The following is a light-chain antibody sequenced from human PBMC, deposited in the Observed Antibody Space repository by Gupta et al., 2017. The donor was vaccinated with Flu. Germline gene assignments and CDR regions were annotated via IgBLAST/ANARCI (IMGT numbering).Light chain of an antibody. V-gene: IGKV3-15*01. CDR3: QQYSDWFLYT. J-gene: IGKJ2*01. CDR2: GAS. CDR1: QSVRSK. Sequence: ERATLSCRASQSVRSKLAWYQQKPGQAPRLLSHGASTRATGIPARFSGSGSGTEFTLTISSLQSEDFAVYFCQQYSDWFLYTFGQGTKLEIK.